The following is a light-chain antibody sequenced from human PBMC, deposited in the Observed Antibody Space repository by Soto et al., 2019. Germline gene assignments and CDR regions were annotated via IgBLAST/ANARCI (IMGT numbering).Light chain of an antibody. V-gene: IGLV2-23*02. CDR3: SKDRFNTRVV. CDR2: DVS. J-gene: IGLJ2*01. CDR1: SSDVRSYDL. Sequence: QSVLTQPASVSGSPGQSITISCTGTSSDVRSYDLVSWYQQHPGKAPKLIIYDVSNRPSGVSERFSGSESGNTASLTISGLPAEDEADYYCSKDRFNTRVVFGGGTKLTVL.